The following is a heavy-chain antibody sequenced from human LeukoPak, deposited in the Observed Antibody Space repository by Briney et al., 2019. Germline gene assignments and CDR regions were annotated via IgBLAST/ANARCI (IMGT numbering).Heavy chain of an antibody. CDR1: GGSISGYF. V-gene: IGHV4-59*08. J-gene: IGHJ5*02. Sequence: SETLSLTCTVSGGSISGYFWSWFRQPPGKGLGWIGYIYYSGGTNYNPSLKSRVTISIDTSKNQFSLRLSSVTAADTAIYYCARHILAAGRWNWFDPWGQGTLVTVSS. CDR2: IYYSGGT. CDR3: ARHILAAGRWNWFDP. D-gene: IGHD6-13*01.